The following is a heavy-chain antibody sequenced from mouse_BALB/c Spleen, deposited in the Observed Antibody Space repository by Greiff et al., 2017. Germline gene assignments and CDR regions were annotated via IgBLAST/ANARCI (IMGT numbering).Heavy chain of an antibody. Sequence: QVQLKQSGPGLVAPSQSLSITCTVSGFSLTSYGVHWVRQPPGKGLEWLGVIWAGGSTNYNSALMSRLSISKDNSKSQVFLKMNSLQTDDTAMYYCAREGRRGNYAMDYWGQGTSVTVSS. J-gene: IGHJ4*01. CDR2: IWAGGST. D-gene: IGHD2-12*01. V-gene: IGHV2-9*02. CDR1: GFSLTSYG. CDR3: AREGRRGNYAMDY.